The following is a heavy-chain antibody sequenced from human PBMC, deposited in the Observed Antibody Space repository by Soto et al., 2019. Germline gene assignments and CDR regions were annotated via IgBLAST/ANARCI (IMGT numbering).Heavy chain of an antibody. J-gene: IGHJ6*03. CDR2: IYPGDSDT. V-gene: IGHV5-51*01. Sequence: GESLKISCKGSGYSLTSYWIGWVRQMPGKGLEWMGIIYPGDSDTRYSPSFQGQVTISADKSISTAYLQWSSLKASDTAMYYCARDRLDYYYYMDVWGKGTTVTVSS. CDR3: ARDRLDYYYYMDV. D-gene: IGHD6-25*01. CDR1: GYSLTSYW.